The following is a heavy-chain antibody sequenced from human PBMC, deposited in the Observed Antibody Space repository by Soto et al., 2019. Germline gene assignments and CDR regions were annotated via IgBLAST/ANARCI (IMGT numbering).Heavy chain of an antibody. CDR1: RFTFNSYS. Sequence: LRPSCAASRFTFNSYSMSWVRQAPGKGLEWVSGISGSGGNTFYADSVKGRFTISRDNSKDTLYLQMNTLRAEDTAVYFCAREGVGSTGYFGYYGLDVWGQGTTVTVSS. CDR3: AREGVGSTGYFGYYGLDV. CDR2: ISGSGGNT. V-gene: IGHV3-23*01. D-gene: IGHD3-9*01. J-gene: IGHJ6*02.